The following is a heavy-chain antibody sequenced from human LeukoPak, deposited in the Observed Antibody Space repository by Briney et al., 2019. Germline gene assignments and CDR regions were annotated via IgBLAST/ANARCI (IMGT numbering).Heavy chain of an antibody. V-gene: IGHV3-7*01. J-gene: IGHJ4*02. D-gene: IGHD2-2*01. CDR1: GFSLSSYW. CDR2: INQDVSEL. CDR3: ARDNTPAVDY. Sequence: GGSLRLSCAASGFSLSSYWMTWVRQAPGKGLEWVANINQDVSELYYVDSVKGRFTISRDNAKNSLYLQMNSLRAEDTVVYYCARDNTPAVDYWGQGTLVTVSS.